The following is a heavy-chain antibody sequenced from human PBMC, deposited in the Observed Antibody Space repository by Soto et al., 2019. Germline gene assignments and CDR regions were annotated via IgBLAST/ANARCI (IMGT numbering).Heavy chain of an antibody. D-gene: IGHD3-3*01. Sequence: SETQSHPCTVSCGSISNHYWSRIRQPPGTGLGWIGYIYYSGSPNYNPALKSRITINPDTSKNQFSLQVISVTPGDSSFYYDESSEGGVFGLEFWGKGTSVTVSS. J-gene: IGHJ6*04. V-gene: IGHV4-59*03. CDR3: ESSEGGVFGLEF. CDR2: IYYSGSP. CDR1: CGSISNHY.